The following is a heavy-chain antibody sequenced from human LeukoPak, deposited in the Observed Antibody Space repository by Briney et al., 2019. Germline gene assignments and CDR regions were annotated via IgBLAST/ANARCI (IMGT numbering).Heavy chain of an antibody. CDR3: AKATPSGGVLRYFDWSGY. CDR1: GFTVSSNY. J-gene: IGHJ4*02. D-gene: IGHD3-9*01. V-gene: IGHV3-23*01. Sequence: GGSLRLSCAASGFTVSSNYMSWVRQAPGKGLEWVSGISGSGDITYYADSVKGRFTVSRDNSKNTMYLHMNSLRAEDTAVYHCAKATPSGGVLRYFDWSGYWGQGTLVTVSS. CDR2: ISGSGDIT.